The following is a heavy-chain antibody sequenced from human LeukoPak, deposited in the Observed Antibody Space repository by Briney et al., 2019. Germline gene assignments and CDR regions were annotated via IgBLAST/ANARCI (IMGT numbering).Heavy chain of an antibody. CDR1: GFTSSSYA. CDR2: ISYDGSNK. Sequence: PGGSLRLSCAASGFTSSSYAMHWVRQAPGKGLEWVAVISYDGSNKYYADSVKGRFTISRDNSKNTLYLQMNSLRAEDTAVYYCARRGESYWNYYYYGMDVWGQGTTVTVSS. J-gene: IGHJ6*02. D-gene: IGHD1-26*01. CDR3: ARRGESYWNYYYYGMDV. V-gene: IGHV3-30*04.